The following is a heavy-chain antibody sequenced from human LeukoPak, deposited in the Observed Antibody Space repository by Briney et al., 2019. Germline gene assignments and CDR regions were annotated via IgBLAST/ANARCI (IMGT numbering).Heavy chain of an antibody. V-gene: IGHV3-11*04. CDR3: ARAGDSSGSLFFQH. CDR1: GFTFSDYY. CDR2: ISSIGSTI. Sequence: GRSLRLSCAASGFTFSDYYMSWIRHAPGKGLEWVSYISSIGSTIYYADSVKGRFTISRDTAKNSLYLQMNSLRAEDTAVYYCARAGDSSGSLFFQHWGQGTLVTVSS. J-gene: IGHJ1*01. D-gene: IGHD6-19*01.